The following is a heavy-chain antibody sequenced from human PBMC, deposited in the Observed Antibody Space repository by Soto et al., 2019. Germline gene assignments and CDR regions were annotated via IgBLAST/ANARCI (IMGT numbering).Heavy chain of an antibody. V-gene: IGHV4-59*01. D-gene: IGHD1-26*01. CDR1: VGSISSYY. CDR2: IYYSGST. CDR3: ARVGSYYFSGSKYYFDY. J-gene: IGHJ4*02. Sequence: PSETLSLTCTVSVGSISSYYWSWIRQPPGKGLEWIGYIYYSGSTNYNPSLKSRVTISVDTSKNQFSLKLSSVTAADTAVYYCARVGSYYFSGSKYYFDYWGQGTLVTVSS.